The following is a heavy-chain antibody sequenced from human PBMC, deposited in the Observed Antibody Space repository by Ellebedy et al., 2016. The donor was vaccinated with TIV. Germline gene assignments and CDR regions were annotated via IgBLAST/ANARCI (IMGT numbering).Heavy chain of an antibody. Sequence: ASVKVSCKASGYTFTTYYMHWVRQAPGQGLEWMGIINPSGGSTTYAQKFQGRVTSTADTSMSTVYMELNSLRSEDTAVYYCARDRDGDPLDLWGQGTLVTVSS. CDR2: INPSGGST. CDR3: ARDRDGDPLDL. CDR1: GYTFTTYY. J-gene: IGHJ5*02. V-gene: IGHV1-46*01. D-gene: IGHD4-17*01.